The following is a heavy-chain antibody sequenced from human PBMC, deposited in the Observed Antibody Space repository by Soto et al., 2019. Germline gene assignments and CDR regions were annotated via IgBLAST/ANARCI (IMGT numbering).Heavy chain of an antibody. V-gene: IGHV1-3*01. J-gene: IGHJ5*01. CDR1: GYIFTNYA. D-gene: IGHD2-8*01. Sequence: GASVKVSCKASGYIFTNYAMHWVRQAPGQRLEWMGWINAANGNTKYSQKFQGRITISPDTSNNQLSLQLNSVTPDDTAVYYCARLIGNSWLDSWGQGTLVTVSS. CDR2: INAANGNT. CDR3: ARLIGNSWLDS.